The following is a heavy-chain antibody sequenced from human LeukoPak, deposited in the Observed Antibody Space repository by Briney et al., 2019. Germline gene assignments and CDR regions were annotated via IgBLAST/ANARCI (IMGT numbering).Heavy chain of an antibody. D-gene: IGHD2-15*01. CDR3: ANSGGLGGGSYY. J-gene: IGHJ4*02. V-gene: IGHV3-30*18. CDR2: ISYDGSNK. CDR1: GFTFSSYG. Sequence: GRSLRLSCAASGFTFSSYGMHWVRQAPGKGLEWVAVISYDGSNKYYADSVKGRFTISRDNSKNTLYLQMNSLRVEDTAVYYCANSGGLGGGSYYWGQGTLVTVSS.